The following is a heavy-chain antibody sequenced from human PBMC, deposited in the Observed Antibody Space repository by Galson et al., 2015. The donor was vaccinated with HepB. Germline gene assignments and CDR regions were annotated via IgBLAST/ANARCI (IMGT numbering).Heavy chain of an antibody. Sequence: CAISGDSVSSTSAAWNWIRQSPSRGLEWLGRTYYRSKWYNDYAVSVKSRITINPDTSKNQFSLKLSSVTAADTAVYYCARGSYGSGSYYNFDYWGQGTLVTVSS. CDR1: GDSVSSTSAA. CDR3: ARGSYGSGSYYNFDY. CDR2: TYYRSKWYN. V-gene: IGHV6-1*01. D-gene: IGHD3-10*01. J-gene: IGHJ4*02.